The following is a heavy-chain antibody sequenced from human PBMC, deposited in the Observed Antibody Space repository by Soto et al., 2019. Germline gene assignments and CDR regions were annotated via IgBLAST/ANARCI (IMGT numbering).Heavy chain of an antibody. CDR3: ARGEQLVDY. CDR1: GFTFSSYA. CDR2: ISYDGSNK. Sequence: GGSLRLSCAASGFTFSSYAMHWVRQAPGKGLEWVAVISYDGSNKYYADSVKGRFTISRDNSKNTLYLQMNSLRAEDTAVYYCARGEQLVDYWGQGTLVTSPQ. J-gene: IGHJ4*02. V-gene: IGHV3-30-3*01. D-gene: IGHD6-6*01.